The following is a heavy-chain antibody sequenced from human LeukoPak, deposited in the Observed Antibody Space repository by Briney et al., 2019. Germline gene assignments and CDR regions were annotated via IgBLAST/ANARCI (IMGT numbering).Heavy chain of an antibody. CDR1: GFTFSKYG. J-gene: IGHJ5*02. Sequence: GGSLRLSCAASGFTFSKYGMHRVRQAPGKGLEWVAVIWFDGINTNHADSVKGRFTVSRDNSKNTLFLQMNSLRAEDTAVYFCVRDYCSGGSCYESKWFDPWGQGTLVTVSS. CDR3: VRDYCSGGSCYESKWFDP. D-gene: IGHD2-15*01. V-gene: IGHV3-33*01. CDR2: IWFDGINT.